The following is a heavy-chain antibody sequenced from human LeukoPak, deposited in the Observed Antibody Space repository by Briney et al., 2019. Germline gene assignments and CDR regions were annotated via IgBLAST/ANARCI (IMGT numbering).Heavy chain of an antibody. V-gene: IGHV4-61*01. CDR2: IYYSGST. CDR3: ARDTSPWQQRGEIDI. D-gene: IGHD6-13*01. Sequence: KPSETLSLTCTVSGGSVSSGSYYWTWIRQPPGKGLECIGYIYYSGSTNYNPSLKSRVTISVDTSKNQFSLKLSSVTAADTAVYYCARDTSPWQQRGEIDIWGQGTMVTVSS. J-gene: IGHJ3*02. CDR1: GGSVSSGSYY.